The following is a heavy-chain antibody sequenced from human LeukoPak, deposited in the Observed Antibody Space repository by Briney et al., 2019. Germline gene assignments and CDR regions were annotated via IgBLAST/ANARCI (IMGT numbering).Heavy chain of an antibody. J-gene: IGHJ4*02. V-gene: IGHV3-30*04. CDR1: GFPFSSYV. CDR2: MSHDGSNK. D-gene: IGHD1-26*01. Sequence: GGSLRLSCAASGFPFSSYVMLWVRQAPGKGLEWVAVMSHDGSNKYYAESVTGRFTISRDNSRDTLYLQMNSLRAEDTAVYYCARDRVGSSNFDYWGQGTLVTVSS. CDR3: ARDRVGSSNFDY.